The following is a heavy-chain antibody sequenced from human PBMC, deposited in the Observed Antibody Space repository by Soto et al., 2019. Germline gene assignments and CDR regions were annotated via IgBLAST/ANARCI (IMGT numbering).Heavy chain of an antibody. Sequence: PGGSLRLSCAASGFTFSSYAMNWVRQAPGKGLEWVSAISAGGSSSYYADSVKGRFSISRDNTKNSLYLQMNSLRAEDTAVYYCARGDYHDTSGPFSDAFDVWGQGTMVTVSS. CDR2: ISAGGSSS. CDR3: ARGDYHDTSGPFSDAFDV. CDR1: GFTFSSYA. J-gene: IGHJ3*01. D-gene: IGHD3-22*01. V-gene: IGHV3-23*01.